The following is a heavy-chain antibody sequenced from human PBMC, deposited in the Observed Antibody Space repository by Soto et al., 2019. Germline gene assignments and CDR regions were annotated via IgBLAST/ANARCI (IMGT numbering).Heavy chain of an antibody. J-gene: IGHJ6*02. CDR1: GGTFSSYA. V-gene: IGHV1-69*13. CDR3: ARVSRNYADYYDSSRYRYYYGMDV. D-gene: IGHD3-22*01. CDR2: IIPIFGTA. Sequence: SVKVSCKASGGTFSSYAISWVRQAPGQGLEWMGGIIPIFGTANYAQKFQGRVTITADESTSTAYMELSSLRSEDTAVYYCARVSRNYADYYDSSRYRYYYGMDVWG.